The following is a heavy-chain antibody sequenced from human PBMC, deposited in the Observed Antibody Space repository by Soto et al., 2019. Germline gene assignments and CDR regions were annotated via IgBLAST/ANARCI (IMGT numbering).Heavy chain of an antibody. CDR3: VRGSSSATTFDFDL. Sequence: QVQVVQSGAEVKKPGASVKVSCKASGYTFTSYAMHWVRQAPGQRLEWMGWINTAKGYTKYSQMCQGRVTIARDTSESTAYMELSSLNSEDTAVYYCVRGSSSATTFDFDLWGRGTLVTVSS. V-gene: IGHV1-3*04. J-gene: IGHJ2*01. CDR1: GYTFTSYA. D-gene: IGHD2-2*01. CDR2: INTAKGYT.